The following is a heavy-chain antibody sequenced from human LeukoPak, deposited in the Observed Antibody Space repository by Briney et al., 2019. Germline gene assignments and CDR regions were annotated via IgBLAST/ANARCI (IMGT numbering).Heavy chain of an antibody. CDR2: IYYSGST. CDR3: ASPWDIVVVPASAGDAFDI. J-gene: IGHJ3*02. Sequence: SQTLSLTCTVSGGSISSSSYYWGWIRQPPGKGLEWIGSIYYSGSTYYNPSLKSRVTISVDTSKNQFSLELSSVTAADTAVYYCASPWDIVVVPASAGDAFDIWGQGTMVTVSS. CDR1: GGSISSSSYY. D-gene: IGHD2-2*01. V-gene: IGHV4-39*01.